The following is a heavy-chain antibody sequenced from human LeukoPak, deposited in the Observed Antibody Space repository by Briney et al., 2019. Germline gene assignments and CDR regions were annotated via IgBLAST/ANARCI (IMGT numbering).Heavy chain of an antibody. J-gene: IGHJ6*03. CDR2: IKQDGSEK. V-gene: IGHV3-7*01. CDR3: ARAGGYDYVWGSYRYNSYYYYMDV. Sequence: GSLRLSCAASGFTFSSYWMSWVRQAPGKGLEWVANIKQDGSEKYYVDSVKGRFTISRDNAKNSLYLQMNSLRAEDTAVYYCARAGGYDYVWGSYRYNSYYYYMDVWGKGTTVTVSS. CDR1: GFTFSSYW. D-gene: IGHD3-16*02.